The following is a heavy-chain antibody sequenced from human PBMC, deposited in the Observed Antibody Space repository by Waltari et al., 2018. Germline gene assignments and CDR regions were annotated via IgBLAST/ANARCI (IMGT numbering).Heavy chain of an antibody. CDR3: AREYYDILTGYPVNWYFDL. V-gene: IGHV7-4-1*02. CDR2: INTNPGNP. Sequence: QVQLVQSGSELKKPGASVKVSCKASGYTFTSYAMNWVRQAPGQGLEWMGWINTNPGNPTYAQGFTGRFVSSLDTSVSTAYLQISSLMAEDTAVYYCAREYYDILTGYPVNWYFDLWGRGTLVTVSS. D-gene: IGHD3-9*01. CDR1: GYTFTSYA. J-gene: IGHJ2*01.